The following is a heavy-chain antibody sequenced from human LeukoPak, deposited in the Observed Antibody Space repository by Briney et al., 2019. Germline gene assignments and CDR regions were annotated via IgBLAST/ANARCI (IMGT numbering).Heavy chain of an antibody. V-gene: IGHV3-23*01. Sequence: PGESLRLSCAASGFTFSSYAMNWVRQAPGKGLEWVSGMSGSGVSPYYADSVKGRFTMSRDNSKNTLYLQMNSLRAEDTAVYYCAKANSPYYYDSSGYSTFDYWGQGTPVTVSS. D-gene: IGHD3-22*01. CDR1: GFTFSSYA. J-gene: IGHJ4*02. CDR3: AKANSPYYYDSSGYSTFDY. CDR2: MSGSGVSP.